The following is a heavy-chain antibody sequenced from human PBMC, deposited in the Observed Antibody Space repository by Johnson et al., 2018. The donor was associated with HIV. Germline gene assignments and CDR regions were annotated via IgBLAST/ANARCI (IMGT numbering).Heavy chain of an antibody. J-gene: IGHJ3*02. Sequence: VQVVESGGGVVRPGGSLRLSCAASGFTVSSNYMSWVRQAPGKGLEWVSVIYSGGSTYYADSVKGRFTISRDNSKNTLYLQMNSLRAEDTAVYYWARGWEYCSSTSCPTPDAFDIWGQGTMVTVSS. CDR2: IYSGGST. CDR1: GFTVSSNY. D-gene: IGHD2-2*01. CDR3: ARGWEYCSSTSCPTPDAFDI. V-gene: IGHV3-66*02.